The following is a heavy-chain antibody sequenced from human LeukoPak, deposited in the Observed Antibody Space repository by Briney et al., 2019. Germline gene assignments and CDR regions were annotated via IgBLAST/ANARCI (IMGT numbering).Heavy chain of an antibody. J-gene: IGHJ4*02. CDR1: GFTFSSYW. D-gene: IGHD1-26*01. Sequence: PGGSLRLSCAASGFTFSSYWMSWVRQAPGKGLEWVANIKQDGSEKYYADSVKGRFTISRDNSKNTLYLQMNSLRAEDAAVYYCAKDLSISGSYDYWGQGTLVTVSS. V-gene: IGHV3-7*01. CDR2: IKQDGSEK. CDR3: AKDLSISGSYDY.